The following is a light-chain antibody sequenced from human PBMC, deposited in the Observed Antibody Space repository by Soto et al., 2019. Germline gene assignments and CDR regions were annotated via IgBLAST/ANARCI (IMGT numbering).Light chain of an antibody. CDR3: QHYGGMWA. V-gene: IGKV1-5*01. J-gene: IGKJ1*01. CDR2: DAY. CDR1: QSITNR. Sequence: DIQMTQSPSTLSASVGDRVTITCRASQSITNRLAWYQQKPGKAPKVLIYDAYNLESGVPSRFSGTGSGTEFILTISSLQPDDFATYCCQHYGGMWAFGQGTKVEVK.